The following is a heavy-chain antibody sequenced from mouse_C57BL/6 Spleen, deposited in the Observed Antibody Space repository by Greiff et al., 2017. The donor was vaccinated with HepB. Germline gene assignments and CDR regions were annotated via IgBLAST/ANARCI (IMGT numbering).Heavy chain of an antibody. Sequence: VQLQQSGPELVKPGASVKISCKASGYSFTDYNMNWVKQSNGKSLEWIGVINPNYGTTSYNQKFKGKATLTVDQSSSTAYMQLNSLTSEDSAVYYCATPIYYYSSSYVEYYFDYWGQGTTLTVSS. CDR3: ATPIYYYSSSYVEYYFDY. CDR2: INPNYGTT. J-gene: IGHJ2*01. CDR1: GYSFTDYN. V-gene: IGHV1-39*01. D-gene: IGHD1-1*01.